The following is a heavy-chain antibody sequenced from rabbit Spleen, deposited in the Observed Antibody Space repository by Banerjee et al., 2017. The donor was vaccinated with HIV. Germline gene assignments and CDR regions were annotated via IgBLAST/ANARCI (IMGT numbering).Heavy chain of an antibody. V-gene: IGHV1S40*01. CDR1: GIDFSDSAY. Sequence: QSLEESGGDLVKPGASLTLTCTASGIDFSDSAYMCWVRQAPGKGLEWIACVYTGVTGTTYYASWAKGRFTISRTSSTTATLQMTSLTAADTATYFCAGGDGYAYGGYDLWGPGTLVTVS. J-gene: IGHJ4*01. D-gene: IGHD6-1*01. CDR2: VYTGVTGTT. CDR3: AGGDGYAYGGYDL.